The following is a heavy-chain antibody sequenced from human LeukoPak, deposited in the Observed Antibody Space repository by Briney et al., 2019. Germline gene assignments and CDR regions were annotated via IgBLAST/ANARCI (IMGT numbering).Heavy chain of an antibody. D-gene: IGHD4-17*01. Sequence: ASVKVSCKASGGTFSSYAISWVRQGPGQGLEWMGGIIPIFGTANYAQKFQGRVTITADKSTSTSYMELSSLRSEDTAVYYCARSIYGDYGWFDPWGQGTLVTVSS. CDR2: IIPIFGTA. CDR3: ARSIYGDYGWFDP. V-gene: IGHV1-69*06. J-gene: IGHJ5*02. CDR1: GGTFSSYA.